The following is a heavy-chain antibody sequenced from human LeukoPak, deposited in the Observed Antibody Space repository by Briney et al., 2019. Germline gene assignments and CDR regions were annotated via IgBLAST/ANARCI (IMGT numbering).Heavy chain of an antibody. D-gene: IGHD2-2*01. V-gene: IGHV3-74*01. CDR1: GFTSSSYW. CDR2: INSDGSSK. Sequence: GGSLRLSCAASGFTSSSYWMHWVRQVPGKGLVWVSGINSDGSSKDYADSVKGRFTVSRDNAKNTLYLQMNSLRAEDTAVYYCATYCSSTSCYKTRYMDVWGQGATVTVSS. CDR3: ATYCSSTSCYKTRYMDV. J-gene: IGHJ6*02.